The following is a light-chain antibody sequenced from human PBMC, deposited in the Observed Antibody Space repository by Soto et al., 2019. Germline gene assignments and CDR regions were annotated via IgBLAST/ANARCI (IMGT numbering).Light chain of an antibody. CDR3: SSYTRTTTFVV. V-gene: IGLV2-14*01. J-gene: IGLJ3*02. CDR1: SSDVGGYNY. Sequence: QSALTQPASVSGSLGQSITISCPGTSSDVGGYNYVSWYQHHPGKAPKLIIYQVYSRPSGVSNRFSGSKFGNTASLSISGLQADDEADYYCSSYTRTTTFVVFGGGTKLTVL. CDR2: QVY.